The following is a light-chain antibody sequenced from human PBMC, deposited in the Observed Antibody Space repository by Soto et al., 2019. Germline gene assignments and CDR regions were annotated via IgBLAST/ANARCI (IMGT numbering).Light chain of an antibody. CDR1: SSDVGSSNL. Sequence: QSALTQPASMSGSPGQSITFSCTGTSSDVGSSNLVSWYQQHPGKAPKLLIYEVSKRPSGVSNRFSGSESGNTASLTISGLQAEDEADYYCCSYAGSSTHVFGTGTKLTVL. CDR2: EVS. CDR3: CSYAGSSTHV. J-gene: IGLJ1*01. V-gene: IGLV2-23*02.